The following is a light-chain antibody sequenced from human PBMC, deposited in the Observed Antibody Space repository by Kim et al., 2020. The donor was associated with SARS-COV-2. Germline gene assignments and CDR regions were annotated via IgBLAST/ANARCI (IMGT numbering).Light chain of an antibody. J-gene: IGKJ1*01. V-gene: IGKV3-20*01. CDR1: QSVSSRY. CDR2: GAS. CDR3: QQFGSSPPWT. Sequence: PGERATLTCRASQSVSSRYLTWYQQKPGQPPRLLIYGASSRATGIPDRFSGSGSGTDFTLTISRLEPEDFAVYYCQQFGSSPPWTFGQGTKVDIK.